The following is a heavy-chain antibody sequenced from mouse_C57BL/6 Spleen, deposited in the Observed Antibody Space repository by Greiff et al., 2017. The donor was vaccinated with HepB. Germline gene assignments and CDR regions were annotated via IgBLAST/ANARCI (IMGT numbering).Heavy chain of an antibody. J-gene: IGHJ4*01. CDR2: ISSGSSTI. CDR1: GFTFSDYG. D-gene: IGHD2-5*01. Sequence: EVQGVESGGGLVKPGGSLKLSCAASGFTFSDYGMHWVRQAPEKGLEWVAYISSGSSTINYADTVKGRFTISRDNAKNTLFLQMTSLRSEDTAMYYCARAYDSNYEDYAMDYWGQGTSVTVSS. V-gene: IGHV5-17*01. CDR3: ARAYDSNYEDYAMDY.